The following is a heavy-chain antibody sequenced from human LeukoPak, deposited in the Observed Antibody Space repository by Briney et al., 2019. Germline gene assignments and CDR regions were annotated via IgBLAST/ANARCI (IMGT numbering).Heavy chain of an antibody. Sequence: ASVKVSCKASGGTFSSYAISWVRQAPGQGLEWMGWISAYNGNINYAQRLQGRVTMTTDTSTSTAYMEVRSLRSEDTAVYYCVRDLGVDTTMIFFDYWGQGSVVTVSS. CDR1: GGTFSSYA. CDR2: ISAYNGNI. V-gene: IGHV1-18*01. J-gene: IGHJ4*02. CDR3: VRDLGVDTTMIFFDY. D-gene: IGHD5-18*01.